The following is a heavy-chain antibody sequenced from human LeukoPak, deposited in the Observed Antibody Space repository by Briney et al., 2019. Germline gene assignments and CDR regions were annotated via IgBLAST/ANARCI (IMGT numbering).Heavy chain of an antibody. V-gene: IGHV4-4*07. Sequence: PSETLSLTCTVSGGSISSYYWSWIRQPAGKGLEWIGRIYTSGSTNYNPSLKSRVTMSVDTSKNQFSLKLSSVTAADTAVYYCARDYYGSGSSQPYYYYYYMDVWGKGTTVTISS. D-gene: IGHD3-10*01. J-gene: IGHJ6*03. CDR2: IYTSGST. CDR3: ARDYYGSGSSQPYYYYYYMDV. CDR1: GGSISSYY.